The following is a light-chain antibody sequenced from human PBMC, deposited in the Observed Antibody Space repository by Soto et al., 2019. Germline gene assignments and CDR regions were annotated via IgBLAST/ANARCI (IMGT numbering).Light chain of an antibody. CDR3: QQYGDSIT. Sequence: VLTQSPGSLSLSPGERATVSCRASQTVTSSYLAWYQQRPGRAPQLLIYDAVKRATGISERFSGSESGRDYTLTISRLDPEDSAVYYWQQYGDSITFGGGTKVEIK. CDR1: QTVTSSY. J-gene: IGKJ4*01. V-gene: IGKV3-20*01. CDR2: DAV.